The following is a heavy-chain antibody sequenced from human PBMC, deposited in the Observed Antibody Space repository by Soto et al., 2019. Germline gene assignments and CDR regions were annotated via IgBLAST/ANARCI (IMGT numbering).Heavy chain of an antibody. CDR1: GVTFSSLD. CDR3: ARDANTYYYDSSGYGDAFDI. Sequence: SVKVSCKASGVTFSSLDINWVRQAPVQGLEWMGGIIPISETTNYAQIFQGRVSIVADKSTSTAYMELSRLRSEDTAVYYCARDANTYYYDSSGYGDAFDIWGQGTMVTVSS. V-gene: IGHV1-69*06. J-gene: IGHJ3*02. CDR2: IIPISETT. D-gene: IGHD3-22*01.